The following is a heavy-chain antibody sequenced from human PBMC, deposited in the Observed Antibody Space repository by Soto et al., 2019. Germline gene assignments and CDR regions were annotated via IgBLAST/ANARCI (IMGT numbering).Heavy chain of an antibody. CDR3: ARDRGSAAGSYYYYGMDV. CDR1: GGSFSGYI. CDR2: INHSGSA. V-gene: IGHV4-34*01. Sequence: SETLSLTCDVYGGSFSGYIWTWIRQTPGKGLQWIGQINHSGSANYNPSLKSRVTISVHTSNSQFSLELSSVTAADTAVYYCARDRGSAAGSYYYYGMDVSGQGTTVTVS. J-gene: IGHJ6*02. D-gene: IGHD6-13*01.